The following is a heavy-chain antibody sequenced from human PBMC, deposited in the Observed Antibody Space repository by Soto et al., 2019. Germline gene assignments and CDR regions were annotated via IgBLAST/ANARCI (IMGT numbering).Heavy chain of an antibody. CDR1: GFTFTSYY. J-gene: IGHJ6*03. CDR3: AMRSTEGAYYYMHV. D-gene: IGHD2-2*01. CDR2: INPAGGTT. Sequence: QVQLVQSGTEVKKPGASVKVSCKASGFTFTSYYMHWVRQAPGQGLEWMGIINPAGGTTTYAQSFQGRVTMTRDTSTSTVYMELSILRSEDTAVYYCAMRSTEGAYYYMHVWGKGTTVTVSS. V-gene: IGHV1-46*03.